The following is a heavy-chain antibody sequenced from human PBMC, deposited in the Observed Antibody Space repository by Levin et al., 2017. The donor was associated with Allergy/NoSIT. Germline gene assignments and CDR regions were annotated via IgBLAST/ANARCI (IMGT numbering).Heavy chain of an antibody. CDR2: IYYSGSI. CDR1: GGSVRSGSYY. J-gene: IGHJ3*02. CDR3: AREPNAFEI. V-gene: IGHV4-61*01. Sequence: SETLSLTCTVSGGSVRSGSYYWSWIRQPPGKGLEWIGYIYYSGSINHNPSLKSRVTMSVDTSNNQFSLKLSSVTAADTAVYYCAREPNAFEIWGQGTMVTVSS.